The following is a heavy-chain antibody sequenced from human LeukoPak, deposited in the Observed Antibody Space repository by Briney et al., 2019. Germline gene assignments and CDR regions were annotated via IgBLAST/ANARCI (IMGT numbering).Heavy chain of an antibody. J-gene: IGHJ4*02. Sequence: SETLSLTCTVSGGSISSYYWSWIRQPPGKGLEWIGRIYTSGSTNYNPSLKSRVTMSIDTSKNQFSLNLSSVTAADTAVYYCARFSSSWPWGDYWGQGTLATVSS. CDR2: IYTSGST. CDR3: ARFSSSWPWGDY. D-gene: IGHD6-13*01. V-gene: IGHV4-4*07. CDR1: GGSISSYY.